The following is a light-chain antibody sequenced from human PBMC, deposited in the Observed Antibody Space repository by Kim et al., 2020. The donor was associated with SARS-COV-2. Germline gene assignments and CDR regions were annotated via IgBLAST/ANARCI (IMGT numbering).Light chain of an antibody. Sequence: EIVLTQSPGTLSLSPGERATLSCRASQSVSSSYLAWYQQKPGQAPRLLIYGASNRATGIPDRFSGSGSGTDFTLTISRLEPEDFAVYYCQQYGTSRITFGQGTRLEI. J-gene: IGKJ5*01. CDR1: QSVSSSY. V-gene: IGKV3-20*01. CDR2: GAS. CDR3: QQYGTSRIT.